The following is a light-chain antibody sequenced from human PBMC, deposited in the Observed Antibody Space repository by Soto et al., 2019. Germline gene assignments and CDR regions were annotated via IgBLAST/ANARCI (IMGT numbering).Light chain of an antibody. CDR3: SSYTSTSTLYV. Sequence: QSALTQPASVSGSLGQSITISCTGTGSDVGEYNYVSWYQQHPDKAPKLMIYEVRNRPSGVSNRFSGSKSGSTASLAIAGLQAEDEADYYCSSYTSTSTLYVFGTGTKLTVL. J-gene: IGLJ1*01. V-gene: IGLV2-14*01. CDR2: EVR. CDR1: GSDVGEYNY.